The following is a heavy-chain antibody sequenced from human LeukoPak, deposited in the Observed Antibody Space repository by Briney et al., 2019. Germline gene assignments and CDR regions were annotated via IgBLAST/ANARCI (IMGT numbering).Heavy chain of an antibody. CDR3: ARLQPEVDY. CDR2: IYYSGNT. D-gene: IGHD1-14*01. CDR1: GGSISSSSSY. Sequence: SETLSLTCTVSGGSISSSSSYWGWIRQPPGKGLEWIGSIYYSGNTYYNPSLKSRVTISVDTSKNQFSLKLNSVAAADTAVYYCARLQPEVDYWGQGTLVTVSS. J-gene: IGHJ4*02. V-gene: IGHV4-39*01.